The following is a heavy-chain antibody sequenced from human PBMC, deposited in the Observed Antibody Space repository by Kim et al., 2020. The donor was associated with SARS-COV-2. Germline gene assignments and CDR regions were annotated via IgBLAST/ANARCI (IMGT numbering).Heavy chain of an antibody. Sequence: ASVKVSCKASGYTFTGYYMHWVRQAPGQGLEWMGWINPNSGGTNYAQKFQGRVTMTRDTSISTAYMELSRLRSDDTAVYYCARDGTTGTTGRVDIWGQGTMVTVSS. V-gene: IGHV1-2*02. CDR2: INPNSGGT. J-gene: IGHJ3*02. CDR3: ARDGTTGTTGRVDI. D-gene: IGHD1-1*01. CDR1: GYTFTGYY.